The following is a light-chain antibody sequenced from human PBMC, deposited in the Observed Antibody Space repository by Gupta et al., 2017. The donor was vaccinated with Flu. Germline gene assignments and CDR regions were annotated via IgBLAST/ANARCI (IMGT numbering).Light chain of an antibody. CDR2: WAS. CDR3: QQDYSSPLT. V-gene: IGKV4-1*01. CDR1: QSLLFNSNSKNY. J-gene: IGKJ4*01. Sequence: DIALTQSPDSLAVSLGERATINCKSSQSLLFNSNSKNYLSWYQQKPGQPPKLLIYWASTRESGVPDRFTGSGSGTDFTLTISSLQAADVAVYYCQQDYSSPLTFGGGTKVEIK.